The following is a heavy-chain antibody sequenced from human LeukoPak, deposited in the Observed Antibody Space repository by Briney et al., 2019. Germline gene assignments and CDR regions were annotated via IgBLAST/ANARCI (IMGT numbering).Heavy chain of an antibody. CDR1: GGSISSSY. D-gene: IGHD2-2*03. V-gene: IGHV4-59*01. CDR3: ATSGYCTSFNCPSSYYSYGLDV. J-gene: IGHJ6*02. Sequence: SETLSLTCDVSGGSISSSYWSWIRRPPGKGPEWIGYTHYSGTTHYNPSLKSRVTISVDTSKKQFSLKLSSVTAADTAVYYCATSGYCTSFNCPSSYYSYGLDVWGQGTTVTVSS. CDR2: THYSGTT.